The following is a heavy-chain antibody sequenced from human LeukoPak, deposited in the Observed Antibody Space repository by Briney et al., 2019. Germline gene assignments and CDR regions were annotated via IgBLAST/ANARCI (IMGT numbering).Heavy chain of an antibody. Sequence: SQTLSLTCTVSGGSISSGGYSWSWIRQHPGKGLEWIGYIYYSGSTYYNPSLKSRVTISVDTSKNQFSLKLSSVTAADTAVYYCARGPKLLWFGPPYYYYYGMDVWGQGTTVTVSS. D-gene: IGHD3-10*01. CDR2: IYYSGST. CDR1: GGSISSGGYS. CDR3: ARGPKLLWFGPPYYYYYGMDV. V-gene: IGHV4-31*03. J-gene: IGHJ6*02.